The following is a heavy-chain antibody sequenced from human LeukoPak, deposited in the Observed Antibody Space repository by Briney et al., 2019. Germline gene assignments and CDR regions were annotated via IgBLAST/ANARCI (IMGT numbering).Heavy chain of an antibody. CDR1: GYTFTDYY. CDR3: ARDAGTAMGQINYYYYYMDV. CDR2: INPNSGGT. J-gene: IGHJ6*03. V-gene: IGHV1-2*02. Sequence: ASVKVSCKASGYTFTDYYMHWVRQAPGQGLEWMGWINPNSGGTNYAQKFQGRVTMTRDTSISTAYMELSRLRSDDTAVYYCARDAGTAMGQINYYYYYMDVWGKGTTVTVSS. D-gene: IGHD5-18*01.